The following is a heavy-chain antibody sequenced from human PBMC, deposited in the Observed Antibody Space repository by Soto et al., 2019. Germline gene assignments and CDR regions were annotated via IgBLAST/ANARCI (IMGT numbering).Heavy chain of an antibody. V-gene: IGHV3-21*01. CDR2: ISNSDYT. J-gene: IGHJ4*02. CDR1: GFAFNNYG. D-gene: IGHD2-2*01. CDR3: AREDSIIIPAVSDF. Sequence: GGSLRLSCTVSGFAFNNYGINWVRQAPGKGLEWVSSISNSDYTYYSDSVKGRFAISRDNAKSSVSLQMNTLRVEDTAVYYCAREDSIIIPAVSDFWGQGTLVTVSS.